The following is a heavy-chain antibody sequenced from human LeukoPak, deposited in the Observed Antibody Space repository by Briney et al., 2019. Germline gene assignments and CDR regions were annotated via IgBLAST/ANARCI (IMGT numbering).Heavy chain of an antibody. CDR1: GGSISSGIYY. V-gene: IGHV4-61*02. Sequence: SQTLSLTCTVSGGSISSGIYYWSWNRQPAGKGLEWIGRIYSSGNTNYNPSLKSRVTISVDTSKNQFSLKLSSVTAADTAMYYCGRDLNGVTDPWGQGTLVTVSS. CDR2: IYSSGNT. J-gene: IGHJ5*02. CDR3: GRDLNGVTDP. D-gene: IGHD3-16*02.